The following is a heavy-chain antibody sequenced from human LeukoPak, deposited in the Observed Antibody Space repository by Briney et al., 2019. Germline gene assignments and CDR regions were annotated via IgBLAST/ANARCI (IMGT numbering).Heavy chain of an antibody. Sequence: SETLSLTCAVYGGSLSGYYWSWIRQPPGKGLEWIGEINHSGSTNYNPSLQSRVTISVDTSKNQFSLKLTSVTAADTAVYYCARDHGGMYYYDSQDAFDIWGQGTMVTVSS. CDR1: GGSLSGYY. D-gene: IGHD3-22*01. CDR3: ARDHGGMYYYDSQDAFDI. CDR2: INHSGST. J-gene: IGHJ3*02. V-gene: IGHV4-34*01.